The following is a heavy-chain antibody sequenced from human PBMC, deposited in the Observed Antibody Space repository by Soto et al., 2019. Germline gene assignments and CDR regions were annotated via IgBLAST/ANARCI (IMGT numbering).Heavy chain of an antibody. CDR3: ARAHSRMLLDRFDP. D-gene: IGHD3-16*01. Sequence: QVQLVESGGGVVQPGKSLRLSCAASGFKFRNYAIHWVRQAPGKGLEWLAVIWFDGNKEYYADSVKGRFTISRDNSKNTVFLHMNSLTADDSGVFFCARAHSRMLLDRFDPWGAGTLVTVSS. CDR2: IWFDGNKE. V-gene: IGHV3-33*01. J-gene: IGHJ5*02. CDR1: GFKFRNYA.